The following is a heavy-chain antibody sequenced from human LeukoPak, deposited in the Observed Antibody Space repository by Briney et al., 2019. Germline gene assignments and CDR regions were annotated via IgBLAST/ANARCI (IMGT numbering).Heavy chain of an antibody. CDR3: AKDTDGYWD. D-gene: IGHD5-24*01. CDR1: GFTFDDYA. Sequence: GGSLRLSCAASGFTFDDYAMHWVRQAPGKGLEWVSGISWNSGSIGYADSVKGRFTISRDNAKNSLYPQMNSLRAEDTALYYCAKDTDGYWDWGQGTLVTVSS. J-gene: IGHJ4*02. V-gene: IGHV3-9*01. CDR2: ISWNSGSI.